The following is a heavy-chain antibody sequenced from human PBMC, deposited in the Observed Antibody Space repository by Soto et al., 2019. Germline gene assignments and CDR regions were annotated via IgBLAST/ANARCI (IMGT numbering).Heavy chain of an antibody. D-gene: IGHD2-2*01. CDR2: ISGSGGST. CDR3: ARDSDCHSTSCFFPPHV. CDR1: GFTFSSYA. V-gene: IGHV3-23*01. Sequence: GGSLRLSCAASGFTFSSYAMSWVRQAPGKGLEWVSAISGSGGSTYYADSVKGRFSISRDNPKNSLFLEMNSLRVEDTAVYYCARDSDCHSTSCFFPPHVWGQGTTVTVSS. J-gene: IGHJ6*02.